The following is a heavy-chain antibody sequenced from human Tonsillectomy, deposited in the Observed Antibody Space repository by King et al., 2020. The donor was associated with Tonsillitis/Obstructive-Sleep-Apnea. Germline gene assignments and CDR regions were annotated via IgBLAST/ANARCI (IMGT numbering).Heavy chain of an antibody. D-gene: IGHD3-10*01. CDR2: IHYSGST. CDR3: ARSYGSGSYFDY. Sequence: QLQESGPGLVRPSETLSLTCTVFGGSISSYYWSWIRQPPGKGLEWIGYIHYSGSTKYNPSLKSRVTISVDTSKNQFSLKLSSVTAADTAVYYCARSYGSGSYFDYWGQGALVSVSS. V-gene: IGHV4-59*01. J-gene: IGHJ4*02. CDR1: GGSISSYY.